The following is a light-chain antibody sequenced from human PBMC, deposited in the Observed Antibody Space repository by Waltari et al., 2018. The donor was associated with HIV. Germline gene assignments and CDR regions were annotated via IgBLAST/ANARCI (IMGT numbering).Light chain of an antibody. CDR1: TGHSRNI. J-gene: IGLJ3*02. CDR3: ETWDSSTWV. V-gene: IGLV4-60*02. Sequence: QPVLTHSSSASASLGSSFKLTCTLTTGHSRNIIAWHQQQPGKAPRYLMELEGGGFYNKGSGVPDRFSGSSSGADRYLTISNLQFEDEADYYCETWDSSTWVFGGGTKLTVL. CDR2: LEGGGFY.